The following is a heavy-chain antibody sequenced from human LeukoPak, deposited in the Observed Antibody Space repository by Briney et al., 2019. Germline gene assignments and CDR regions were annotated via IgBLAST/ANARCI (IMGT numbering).Heavy chain of an antibody. CDR1: GFTFSRYD. J-gene: IGHJ6*03. D-gene: IGHD6-6*01. V-gene: IGHV3-13*01. Sequence: PGGSLRLSCAASGFTFSRYDMNWVRQATGKGLEWVSAIGTAGDTYYADSVKGRFTISRDNSKNTLYLQMNSLRGEDTAVYYCARATVPLEYSSSSHFYYYYMDVWGKGTTVAVSS. CDR3: ARATVPLEYSSSSHFYYYYMDV. CDR2: IGTAGDT.